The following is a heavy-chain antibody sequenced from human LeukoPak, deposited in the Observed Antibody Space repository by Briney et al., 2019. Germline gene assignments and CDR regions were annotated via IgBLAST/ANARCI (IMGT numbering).Heavy chain of an antibody. CDR3: AILQIAAAGTGPNWFDP. CDR2: IIPILGIA. CDR1: GGTFSSYA. Sequence: GASVKVSCKASGGTFSSYAISWVRQAPGQGLEWMGRIIPILGIANYAQKFQGRVTITADKSTSTAYMELSSLRSEDTAVYYCAILQIAAAGTGPNWFDPWGPGTLVTVSS. J-gene: IGHJ5*02. V-gene: IGHV1-69*04. D-gene: IGHD6-13*01.